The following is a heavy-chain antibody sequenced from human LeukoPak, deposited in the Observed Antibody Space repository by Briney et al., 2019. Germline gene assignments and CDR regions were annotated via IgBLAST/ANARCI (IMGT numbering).Heavy chain of an antibody. CDR1: GFTFSSYW. V-gene: IGHV3-74*01. CDR3: ARAGRYYYDSSGYV. D-gene: IGHD3-22*01. Sequence: GGSLRLSCGASGFTFSSYWMHWVRQAPGKGLVWISRINSDGSSTSYADSVKGRFTISRDNAKNTLYLQMNSLRAEDTAVYYCARAGRYYYDSSGYVWGQGTLVTVSS. CDR2: INSDGSST. J-gene: IGHJ4*02.